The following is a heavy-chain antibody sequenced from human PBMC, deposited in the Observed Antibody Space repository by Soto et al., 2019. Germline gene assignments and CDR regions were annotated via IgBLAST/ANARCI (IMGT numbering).Heavy chain of an antibody. CDR1: GFTFCSYV. CDR3: ARDRCGSSGCQNTFDI. CDR2: IRSNGDST. J-gene: IGHJ3*02. Sequence: GGSLRLSCEASGFTFCSYVMHWVRQAPGKGLEYVSGIRSNGDSTYYANSVKGRFTISRDNSKNTLYLQMGSLRAEDMAVYYCARDRCGSSGCQNTFDIWGQGTMLTVSS. D-gene: IGHD6-19*01. V-gene: IGHV3-64*01.